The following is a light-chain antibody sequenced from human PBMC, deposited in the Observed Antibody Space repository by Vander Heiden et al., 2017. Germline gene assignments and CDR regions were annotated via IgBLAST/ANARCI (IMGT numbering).Light chain of an antibody. CDR3: QHYNNYPYT. CDR1: QGISIW. Sequence: DIQMIQSPSTLSASAGDRVTITCRASQGISIWLAWYQQKPGKAPNLLIYEASSLESGVPSRFSGSGSGTEFTLTISSLQPDDFATYYCQHYNNYPYTFGQGTKLEIK. V-gene: IGKV1-5*03. J-gene: IGKJ2*01. CDR2: EAS.